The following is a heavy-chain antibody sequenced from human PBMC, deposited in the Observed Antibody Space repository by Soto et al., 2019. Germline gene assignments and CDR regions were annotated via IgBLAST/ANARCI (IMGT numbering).Heavy chain of an antibody. V-gene: IGHV3-11*06. CDR2: ISSSSSCT. J-gene: IGHJ4*02. CDR1: GFTFSDYY. D-gene: IGHD3-10*01. CDR3: AKTRGQPNYYFDY. Sequence: QVQLVESGGGLVKPGGSLRLSCAASGFTFSDYYMSWIRQAPGKGLEWVSYISSSSSCTNYADSVKGRFTISRDNAKNSLYLQMNSLRAEDTAVYYCAKTRGQPNYYFDYWGQGTLVTVSS.